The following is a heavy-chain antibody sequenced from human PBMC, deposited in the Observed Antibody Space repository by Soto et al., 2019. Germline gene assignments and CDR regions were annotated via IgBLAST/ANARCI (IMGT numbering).Heavy chain of an antibody. Sequence: PAQTLSRTCAISGDSVSSNSAAWNWIRQSPSRGLEWLGRTYYRSKWYNDYAVSVNSRITINPDTSKNQFSLQLNSVTPEDTAVYYCARDRSGWNYYYYGMDVWGQGTTVTVSS. J-gene: IGHJ6*02. D-gene: IGHD6-19*01. CDR3: ARDRSGWNYYYYGMDV. CDR2: TYYRSKWYN. CDR1: GDSVSSNSAA. V-gene: IGHV6-1*01.